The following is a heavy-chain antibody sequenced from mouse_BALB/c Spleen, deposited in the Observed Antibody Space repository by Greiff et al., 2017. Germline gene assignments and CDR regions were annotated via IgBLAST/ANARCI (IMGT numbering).Heavy chain of an antibody. Sequence: EVNVVESGGGLVQPGGSLKLSCAASGFTFSSYTMSWVRQTPEKRLEWVAYISNGGGSTYYPDTVKGRFTISRDNAKNTLYLQMSSLKSEDTAMYYCARHNYYGSSSYFDYWGQGTTLTVSS. D-gene: IGHD1-1*01. V-gene: IGHV5-12-2*01. J-gene: IGHJ2*01. CDR1: GFTFSSYT. CDR3: ARHNYYGSSSYFDY. CDR2: ISNGGGST.